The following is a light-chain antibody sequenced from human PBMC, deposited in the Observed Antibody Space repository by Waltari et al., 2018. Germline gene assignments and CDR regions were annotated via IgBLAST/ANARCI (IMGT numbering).Light chain of an antibody. Sequence: EIVLTHSPATRSFPPGDRATLSCRPSQSVSSYLPWYQQKPGQAPMLLNYDASNSPTVLPARCSGSGSATDFTPTISSLEHEDSAVYYCQQRSNWPYTFGQGTKLEIK. CDR1: QSVSSY. V-gene: IGKV3-11*01. CDR2: DAS. J-gene: IGKJ2*01. CDR3: QQRSNWPYT.